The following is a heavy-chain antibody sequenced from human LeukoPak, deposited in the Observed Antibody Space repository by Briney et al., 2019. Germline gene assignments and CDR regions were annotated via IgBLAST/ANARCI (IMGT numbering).Heavy chain of an antibody. V-gene: IGHV3-11*01. D-gene: IGHD3-22*01. CDR2: ISSSGNTI. CDR1: GFSFSDYY. J-gene: IGHJ4*02. Sequence: GGSLRLSCAASGFSFSDYYMSWIRQAPGKGLEWVSYISSSGNTIYYADSVKGRFAISRDNAKNSLYLQMNSLRAEDTAVYYCARDQYYYDSSAPPLYWGQGTLVTVSS. CDR3: ARDQYYYDSSAPPLY.